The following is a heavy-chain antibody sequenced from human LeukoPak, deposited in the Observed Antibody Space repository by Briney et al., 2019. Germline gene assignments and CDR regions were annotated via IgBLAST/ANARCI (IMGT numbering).Heavy chain of an antibody. CDR1: GFTFSSYA. CDR2: ISGSGGST. Sequence: TGGSLRLSCAASGFTFSSYAMSWVRQAPGKGLEWVSAISGSGGSTYYADSVKGRFTISRDNSKNTLYLQMNSLRAEDTAVYYCAKLDSNSVHYYGMDVWGQGTTVTVSS. D-gene: IGHD4-11*01. CDR3: AKLDSNSVHYYGMDV. J-gene: IGHJ6*02. V-gene: IGHV3-23*01.